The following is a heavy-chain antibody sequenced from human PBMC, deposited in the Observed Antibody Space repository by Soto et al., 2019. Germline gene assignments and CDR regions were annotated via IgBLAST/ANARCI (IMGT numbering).Heavy chain of an antibody. CDR3: TTDNSRGSGYDYESVDY. J-gene: IGHJ4*02. V-gene: IGHV3-15*01. D-gene: IGHD5-12*01. CDR2: IKSKTDGGTT. CDR1: GFTFSNAW. Sequence: EVQLLESGGDLVQPGGSLRLSCAASGFTFSNAWMSWVRQAPGKGLEWVGRIKSKTDGGTTDYAAPVKGRFTISRDDSKNTLYLQMNSLKTEDTAVYYCTTDNSRGSGYDYESVDYWGQGTLVTVSS.